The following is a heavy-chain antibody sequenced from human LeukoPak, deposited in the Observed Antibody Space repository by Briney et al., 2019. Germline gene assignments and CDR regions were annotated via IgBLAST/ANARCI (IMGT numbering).Heavy chain of an antibody. CDR2: IKGDGSED. V-gene: IGHV3-7*01. CDR1: GFTFSRAW. CDR3: ARDADGYED. D-gene: IGHD5-24*01. J-gene: IGHJ4*02. Sequence: PGGSLRLSCAASGFTFSRAWMSWVRQAPGKGLEWVANIKGDGSEDYYADSVKGRFAISKDNAKNSLYLQMNNLRAEDTAMYYCARDADGYEDWGQGTLVIVSS.